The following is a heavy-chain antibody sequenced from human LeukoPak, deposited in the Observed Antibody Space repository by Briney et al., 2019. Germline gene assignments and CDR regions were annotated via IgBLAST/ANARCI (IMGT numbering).Heavy chain of an antibody. CDR2: ISSDGNVK. V-gene: IGHV3-30*03. D-gene: IGHD6-13*01. CDR3: ARALSIATAGTGDY. Sequence: GGSLRLSCAASEFTFSTYDMHWVRQAPGKGLEWVAIISSDGNVKYYADSVKGRFTISRDNSKNTLYLQMNSLRAEDTALYYCARALSIATAGTGDYWGQGTLVTVSS. CDR1: EFTFSTYD. J-gene: IGHJ4*02.